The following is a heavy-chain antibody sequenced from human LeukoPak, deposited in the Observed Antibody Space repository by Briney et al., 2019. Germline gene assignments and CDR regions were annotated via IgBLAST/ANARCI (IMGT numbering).Heavy chain of an antibody. J-gene: IGHJ4*02. D-gene: IGHD1-26*01. Sequence: SGGSLRLSCAASGYTFSSYAMSWVRQAPGKGLEWVSAISGSGGSTYYADSVKGRFTISRDNAKNSLYLQMNSLRAEDTAVYYCARGGSYFDYWGQGTLVTVSS. CDR3: ARGGSYFDY. CDR2: ISGSGGST. CDR1: GYTFSSYA. V-gene: IGHV3-23*01.